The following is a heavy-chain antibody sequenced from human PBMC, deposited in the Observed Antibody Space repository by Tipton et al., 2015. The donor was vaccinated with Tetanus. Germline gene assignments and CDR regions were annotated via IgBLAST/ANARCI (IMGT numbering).Heavy chain of an antibody. J-gene: IGHJ2*01. CDR2: IYIDVYTSEST. D-gene: IGHD2-8*01. Sequence: TLSLTCTVSGGSISRHYWSWIRQPAGKGLEWIGRIYIDVYTSESTTYNPSLKNRVSMSADTSKNQFSLKLTSVIAADTAMYYCARRGVNWYFDLWGRGALVTVSS. CDR1: GGSISRHY. V-gene: IGHV4-4*07. CDR3: ARRGVNWYFDL.